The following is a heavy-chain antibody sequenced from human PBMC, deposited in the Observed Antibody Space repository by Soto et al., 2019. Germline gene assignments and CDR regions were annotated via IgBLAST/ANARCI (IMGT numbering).Heavy chain of an antibody. CDR1: GVSISSGGYY. D-gene: IGHD3-16*02. CDR3: ASSHYDYIWGSYRRSSFDY. CDR2: IYYSGST. V-gene: IGHV4-31*03. J-gene: IGHJ4*02. Sequence: SETLSLTCTVSGVSISSGGYYWSWIRQHPGKGLEWIGYIYYSGSTYYNPSLKSRVTISVDTSKNQFSLKLSSVTAADTAVYYCASSHYDYIWGSYRRSSFDYWGQGTLVTVSS.